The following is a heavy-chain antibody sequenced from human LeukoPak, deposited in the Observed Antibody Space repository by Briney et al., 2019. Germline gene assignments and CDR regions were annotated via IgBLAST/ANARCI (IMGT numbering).Heavy chain of an antibody. CDR1: GYTLTELS. CDR2: FDPEDGET. Sequence: ASVKVSCKVSGYTLTELSMHWVRQAPGKGLEWMGGFDPEDGETIYAQKFQGRVTMTEDTSTDTAYMELSSLRSEDTAVYYCASGGQVEYSSSASEYWGQGTLVTVSS. D-gene: IGHD6-6*01. CDR3: ASGGQVEYSSSASEY. V-gene: IGHV1-24*01. J-gene: IGHJ4*02.